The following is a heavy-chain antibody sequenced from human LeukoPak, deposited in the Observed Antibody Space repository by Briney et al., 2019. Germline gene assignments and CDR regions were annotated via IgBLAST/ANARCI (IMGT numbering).Heavy chain of an antibody. CDR3: ARGPRDDFWSGYYTDY. Sequence: GGSLRLSCAASGFTFSSYAMSWVRQAPGKGLEWVSVIYSGGSTYYADSVKGRFTISRDNSKNTLYLQMNSLRAEDTAVYYCARGPRDDFWSGYYTDYWGQGTLVTVSS. J-gene: IGHJ4*02. CDR1: GFTFSSYA. D-gene: IGHD3-3*01. CDR2: IYSGGST. V-gene: IGHV3-53*01.